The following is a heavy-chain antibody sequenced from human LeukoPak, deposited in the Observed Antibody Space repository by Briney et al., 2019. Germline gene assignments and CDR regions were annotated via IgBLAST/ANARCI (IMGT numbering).Heavy chain of an antibody. CDR3: ANSSSWSDFDH. J-gene: IGHJ4*02. D-gene: IGHD6-13*01. CDR1: GFTFDDYA. V-gene: IGHV3-9*01. Sequence: GGSLRLSCAASGFTFDDYARHWVRQAPGKGLEWVSGMSWNSGSIVYAESVKGRFTISRDNAKNPLYPQMNRLRAEDPALYYCANSSSWSDFDHWGQGTLVTVSS. CDR2: MSWNSGSI.